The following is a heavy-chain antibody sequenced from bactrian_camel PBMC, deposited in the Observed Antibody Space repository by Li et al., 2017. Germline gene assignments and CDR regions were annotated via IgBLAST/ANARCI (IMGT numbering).Heavy chain of an antibody. D-gene: IGHD6*01. Sequence: HVQLVESGGGSVQAGGSLRLSCTASENTYNTKWMGWFRQIPGKEREGVAAIDSDGGSTYYTDSVKGRFTISQDNAKNTVYLQMNSLEPEDTAMYYCAAVSSVVAGHCLAVGLEFYKYWGQGTQVTVS. J-gene: IGHJ4*01. V-gene: IGHV3S1*01. CDR1: ENTYNTKW. CDR2: IDSDGGST. CDR3: AAVSSVVAGHCLAVGLEFYKY.